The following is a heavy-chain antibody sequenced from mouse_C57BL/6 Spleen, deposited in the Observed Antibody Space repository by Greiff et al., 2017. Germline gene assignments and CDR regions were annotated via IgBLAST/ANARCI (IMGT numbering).Heavy chain of an antibody. D-gene: IGHD2-13*01. Sequence: QVQLQQPGAELVKPGASVKMSCKASGYTFTSYWITWVKQRPGQGLEWIGDIYPGSGSTNYNEKFKSKATLTVDTSSSTAYMQLSSLTSEDSAVYDCAINDYHRNGDFGYWGQGPTLTVSS. CDR2: IYPGSGST. CDR1: GYTFTSYW. V-gene: IGHV1-55*01. CDR3: AINDYHRNGDFGY. J-gene: IGHJ2*01.